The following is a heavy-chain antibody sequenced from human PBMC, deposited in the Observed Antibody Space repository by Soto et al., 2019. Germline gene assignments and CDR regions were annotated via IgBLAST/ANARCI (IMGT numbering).Heavy chain of an antibody. D-gene: IGHD6-13*01. J-gene: IGHJ4*01. Sequence: ASVKLSCKASGYTISNYDINWVRQATGQGLEWMGWMNPNSGNTGYAQKFQGRVTMTRDTSITTAYMELSSPTSEDTAVYYCFRGLRAAVAHGGHGTQVHV. V-gene: IGHV1-8*01. CDR1: GYTISNYD. CDR3: FRGLRAAVAH. CDR2: MNPNSGNT.